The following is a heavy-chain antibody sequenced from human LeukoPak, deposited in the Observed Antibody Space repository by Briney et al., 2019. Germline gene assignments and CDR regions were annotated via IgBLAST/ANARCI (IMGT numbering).Heavy chain of an antibody. CDR1: GFTFSSYA. CDR3: ARGDTWIQLWFLDY. D-gene: IGHD5-18*01. CDR2: ISYDGSNK. J-gene: IGHJ4*02. Sequence: GGSLRLSCAASGFTFSSYAMHWVRQAPGKGLEWVAVISYDGSNKYYADPVKGRFTISRDNSKNTLYLQMNSLRAEDTAVYYCARGDTWIQLWFLDYWGQGTLVTVSS. V-gene: IGHV3-30-3*01.